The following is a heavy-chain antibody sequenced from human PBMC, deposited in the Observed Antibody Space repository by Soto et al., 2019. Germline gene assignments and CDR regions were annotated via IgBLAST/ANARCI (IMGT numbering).Heavy chain of an antibody. CDR3: ARGSFSSSSSWFDP. CDR1: GGSISSGGYY. J-gene: IGHJ5*02. V-gene: IGHV4-31*03. D-gene: IGHD6-6*01. Sequence: SETLSPTCTVSGGSISSGGYYWSWIRQHPGKGLEWIGYIYYSGRTYYNPSLHSRVSIAVDTTENQFSLKLTSVTAADTSVYYCARGSFSSSSSWFDPWGRGTLVTVSS. CDR2: IYYSGRT.